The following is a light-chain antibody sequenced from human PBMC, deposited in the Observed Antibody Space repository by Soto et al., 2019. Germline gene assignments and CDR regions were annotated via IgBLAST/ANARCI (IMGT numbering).Light chain of an antibody. CDR1: QSLLHSNGYNY. CDR2: LCS. V-gene: IGKV2-28*01. CDR3: IQALQSPYT. J-gene: IGKJ2*01. Sequence: DIVMTQSPLSLPVTPGEPASISCRSSQSLLHSNGYNYLDWYLQKPGQSPQLLIYLCSNRASGVPDRFIGSGSGTDCTLRFSRVEAEYCWFYYCIQALQSPYTFGYGAKLE.